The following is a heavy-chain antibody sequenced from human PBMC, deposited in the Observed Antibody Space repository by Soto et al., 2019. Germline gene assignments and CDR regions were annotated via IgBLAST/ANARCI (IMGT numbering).Heavy chain of an antibody. J-gene: IGHJ5*02. CDR1: GDSLNSRNW. CDR2: IYHSGTA. D-gene: IGHD4-17*01. CDR3: ARGDAPTVTAIDYFDP. V-gene: IGHV4-4*02. Sequence: SETLSLTYAVSGDSLNSRNWWTWVRQSPGKGLEWIGEIYHSGTANYNPSLKSRVTMSVDKSKNHFSLNLTSVTAADTAIYYCARGDAPTVTAIDYFDPWGQGLLVTVSS.